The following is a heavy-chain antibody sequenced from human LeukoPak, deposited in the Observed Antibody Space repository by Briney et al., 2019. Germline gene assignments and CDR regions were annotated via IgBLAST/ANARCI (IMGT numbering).Heavy chain of an antibody. CDR2: IYYSGST. Sequence: SETLSLTCTVSGGSISSYYWSWIRQPPGKGLEWIGYIYYSGSTNYNPSLKSRVTISVDTSKNQFSLKLSSVTAADTAVYYCAISAPSVGATTDGYFQHWGQGTLVTVFS. CDR1: GGSISSYY. D-gene: IGHD1-26*01. CDR3: AISAPSVGATTDGYFQH. J-gene: IGHJ1*01. V-gene: IGHV4-59*01.